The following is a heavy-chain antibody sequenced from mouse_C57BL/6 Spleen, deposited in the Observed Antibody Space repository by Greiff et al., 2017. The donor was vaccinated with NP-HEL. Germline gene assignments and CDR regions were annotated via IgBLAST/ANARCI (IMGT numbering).Heavy chain of an antibody. J-gene: IGHJ2*01. CDR2: IDPSDSET. CDR3: ARSAGYDGYWDY. D-gene: IGHD2-3*01. Sequence: QVQLQQPGAELVRPGSSVKLSCKASGYTFTSYWMHWVKQRPIQGLEWIGNIDPSDSETHYNQQFKDKATLTVDKSSSTAYMQLSSLPSEDSAVYYCARSAGYDGYWDYWGQGTTLTVSS. V-gene: IGHV1-52*01. CDR1: GYTFTSYW.